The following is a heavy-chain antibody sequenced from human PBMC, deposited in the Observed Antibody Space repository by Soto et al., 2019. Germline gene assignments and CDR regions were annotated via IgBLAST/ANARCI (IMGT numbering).Heavy chain of an antibody. D-gene: IGHD6-6*01. CDR3: ARGGGSSPYYYYYGMDV. CDR1: GVAGGSEA. Sequence: GRLGLSGAGAGVAGGSEAGRWVRQAPGKGLEYVSAISSNGGSTYYADSVKGRFTISRDNSKNTLYLQMGSLRAEDMAVHYCARGGGSSPYYYYYGMDVW. CDR2: ISSNGGST. J-gene: IGHJ6*01. V-gene: IGHV3-64*02.